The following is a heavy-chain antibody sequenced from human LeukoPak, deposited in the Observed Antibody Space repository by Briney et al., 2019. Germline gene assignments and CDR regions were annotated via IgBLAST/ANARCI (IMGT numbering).Heavy chain of an antibody. CDR2: ISYDGSNK. V-gene: IGHV3-30*04. CDR3: ARGHTAVTRHFDF. Sequence: PGGSLRLSCAASGFTFSSYAIHWVRQAPGKGLEWVAVISYDGSNKYYADSVKGRFTISRDDAKNLLYLDMNSLRAEDTAVYYCARGHTAVTRHFDFWGQGTLVTVSS. CDR1: GFTFSSYA. D-gene: IGHD4-17*01. J-gene: IGHJ4*02.